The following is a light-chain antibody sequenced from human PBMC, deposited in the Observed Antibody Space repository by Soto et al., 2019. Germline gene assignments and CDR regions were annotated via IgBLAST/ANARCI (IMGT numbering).Light chain of an antibody. CDR3: LQQEDRNRT. CDR1: QSVSSY. V-gene: IGKV3-11*01. J-gene: IGKJ4*02. CDR2: DAS. Sequence: SVVNQCPATRSLSPGERDIVCCWASQSVSSYLAWYQQKPGQAPRLLIYDASNRATGIPDSFSGSGSGTHNTLSDLLLDIEDSALYYCLQQEDRNRTFGAGTKVDIK.